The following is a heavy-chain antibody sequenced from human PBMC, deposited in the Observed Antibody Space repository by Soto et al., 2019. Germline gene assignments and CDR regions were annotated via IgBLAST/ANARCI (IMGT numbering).Heavy chain of an antibody. CDR1: GGTFSRSG. V-gene: IGHV1-69*18. CDR3: ARCPQPPDTADPYAVDV. D-gene: IGHD5-18*01. Sequence: QVQLVQSGTEVKKPAASVKVSCKASGGTFSRSGFHWVRQAPGQGLEWMGMIVPSVDTTNYAQKFQARVTISADQFTSTVYMESRSLRSEDTAVYYCARCPQPPDTADPYAVDVWGQGTRVIVSS. CDR2: IVPSVDTT. J-gene: IGHJ6*02.